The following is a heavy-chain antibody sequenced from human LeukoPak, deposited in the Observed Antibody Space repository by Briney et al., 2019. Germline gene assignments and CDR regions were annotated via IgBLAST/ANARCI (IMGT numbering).Heavy chain of an antibody. Sequence: ASVKVSCKASGYTFTSYDINWVRQAPGQGLEWMGWMNPNSGNTGYAQKFQGRVTMTRNTSISTAYMELSSLRSEDTAVYYCARGPPPYSMVRGVIGDYWGQGTLVTVSS. CDR3: ARGPPPYSMVRGVIGDY. V-gene: IGHV1-8*01. CDR2: MNPNSGNT. J-gene: IGHJ4*02. D-gene: IGHD3-10*01. CDR1: GYTFTSYD.